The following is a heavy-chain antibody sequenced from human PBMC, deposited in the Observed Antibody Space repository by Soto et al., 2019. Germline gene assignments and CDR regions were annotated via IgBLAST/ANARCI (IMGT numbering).Heavy chain of an antibody. D-gene: IGHD7-27*01. CDR1: GFTFSSYT. V-gene: IGHV3-21*01. J-gene: IGHJ4*02. Sequence: EVQLVESGGGLVKPGGSLRLSCAASGFTFSSYTMNWVRQAPGKGLEWVSSISFSSTNIHYADSVKGRFTISRDNAKNSLYLQMNSLGAEDTAVYYCAGGPGDLPYWGQGTLVTVSS. CDR2: ISFSSTNI. CDR3: AGGPGDLPY.